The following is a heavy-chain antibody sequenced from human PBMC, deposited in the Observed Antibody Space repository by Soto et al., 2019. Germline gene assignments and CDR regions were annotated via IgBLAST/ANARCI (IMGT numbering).Heavy chain of an antibody. CDR1: GFYFSSYA. D-gene: IGHD2-15*01. V-gene: IGHV3-23*01. Sequence: PGGSLKLSCAASGFYFSSYAMTWVRQAPGKGLEWVSAISGSGGVTYYADSVKGRFTISRDNSKNTLYLQMNSLRAEDTAVYYCAKPVGYCSGATCYTWHLDLWGRGTLVTVSS. J-gene: IGHJ2*01. CDR3: AKPVGYCSGATCYTWHLDL. CDR2: ISGSGGVT.